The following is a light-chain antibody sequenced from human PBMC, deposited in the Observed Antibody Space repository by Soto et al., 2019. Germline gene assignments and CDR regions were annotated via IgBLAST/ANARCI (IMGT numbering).Light chain of an antibody. CDR2: EVS. CDR3: SSFAGNNNLV. CDR1: SSDVGGYNY. V-gene: IGLV2-8*01. J-gene: IGLJ2*01. Sequence: QSALTQPPSASGSPGQSVTISCTGTSSDVGGYNYVSWDQQHPGKAPKLIISEVSKRPSGVPDRFSGSKSGNTASLTVSGLQAEDEADYYCSSFAGNNNLVFGGGTKLTVL.